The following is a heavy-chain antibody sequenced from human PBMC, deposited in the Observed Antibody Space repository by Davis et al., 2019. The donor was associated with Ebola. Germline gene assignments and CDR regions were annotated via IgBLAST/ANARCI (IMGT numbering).Heavy chain of an antibody. CDR2: ISGSGGST. CDR1: GFTFDDFA. Sequence: GESLKISCAASGFTFDDFAMHWVRQVPGKGLEWVSVISGSGGSTYYAESVKGRFTISRDNSKNTLYLQMNSLRAEDTAVYYCARDRCSGGSCPNSYGMDVWGQGTTVTVSS. V-gene: IGHV3-23*01. J-gene: IGHJ6*02. CDR3: ARDRCSGGSCPNSYGMDV. D-gene: IGHD2-15*01.